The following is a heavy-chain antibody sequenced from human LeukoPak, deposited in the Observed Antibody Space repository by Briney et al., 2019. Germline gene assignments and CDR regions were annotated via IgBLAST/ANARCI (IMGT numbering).Heavy chain of an antibody. CDR1: GFTFSSHA. D-gene: IGHD6-13*01. Sequence: GGSLRLSCAASGFTFSSHAMSWVRQAPGKGLEWVSGICGSGSSTFYADSVKGRFTISRDSSKNTLYLQMNSLRVEDTAMYYCVRPPHGYSSSWFYFHSWGQGTLVTVSS. CDR3: VRPPHGYSSSWFYFHS. J-gene: IGHJ4*02. CDR2: ICGSGSST. V-gene: IGHV3-23*01.